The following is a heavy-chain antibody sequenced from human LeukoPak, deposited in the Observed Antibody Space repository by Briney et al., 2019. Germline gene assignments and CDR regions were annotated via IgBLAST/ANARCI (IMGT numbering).Heavy chain of an antibody. Sequence: SETLSLTCAVYGGSFSGYYWSWIRQPPGKGLGWIGEINHSGSTNYNPSLKSRVTISVDTSKNQFSLKLSSVTAADTAVYYCARDPTWDYWGQGTLVTVSS. V-gene: IGHV4-34*01. CDR1: GGSFSGYY. CDR2: INHSGST. CDR3: ARDPTWDY. J-gene: IGHJ4*02.